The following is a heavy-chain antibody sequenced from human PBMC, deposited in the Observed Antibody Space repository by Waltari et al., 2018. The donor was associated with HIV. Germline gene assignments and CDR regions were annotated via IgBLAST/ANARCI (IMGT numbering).Heavy chain of an antibody. Sequence: QVQLVQSGAEVKKPGASVKVSCKASGYTFTSYGISWVRQAPGQGLEWMGWISVYNGHTNYAQKLQGRVTTTTDTSTSTAYMELRSRRSDDTAVYYCARGAAGYYYYVMDVWGQGTTVTVSS. CDR3: ARGAAGYYYYVMDV. V-gene: IGHV1-18*01. CDR2: ISVYNGHT. J-gene: IGHJ6*02. CDR1: GYTFTSYG. D-gene: IGHD6-13*01.